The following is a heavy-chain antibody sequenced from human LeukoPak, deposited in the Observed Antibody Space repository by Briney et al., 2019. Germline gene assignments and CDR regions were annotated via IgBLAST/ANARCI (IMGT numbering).Heavy chain of an antibody. J-gene: IGHJ5*02. D-gene: IGHD2-2*02. V-gene: IGHV3-48*01. CDR1: GFIFSSYS. CDR3: ARDRGNIVVAPNAIRGWFDP. CDR2: ISGRSGTI. Sequence: PGRSLRLSCVASGFIFSSYSMNWVRQAPGKGLEWVSYISGRSGTIYYADSMKGRFTISRDNAKNSLYLQINSLRAEDTAVYYCARDRGNIVVAPNAIRGWFDPWGQGTLVTVSS.